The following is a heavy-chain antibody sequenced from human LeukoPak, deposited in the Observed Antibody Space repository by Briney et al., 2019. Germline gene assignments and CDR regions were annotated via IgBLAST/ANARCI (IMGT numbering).Heavy chain of an antibody. D-gene: IGHD2-2*01. V-gene: IGHV4-39*01. CDR2: IYYSGST. CDR3: ARGYCSSTSCTLFYYYYYGMDV. Sequence: SETLSLTCTVSGGSISSSSYSWGWIRQPPGKGLEWIGSIYYSGSTYYNPSLKSRVTISVDTSKNQLSLKLSSVTAADTAVYYCARGYCSSTSCTLFYYYYYGMDVWGQGTTVTVSS. J-gene: IGHJ6*02. CDR1: GGSISSSSYS.